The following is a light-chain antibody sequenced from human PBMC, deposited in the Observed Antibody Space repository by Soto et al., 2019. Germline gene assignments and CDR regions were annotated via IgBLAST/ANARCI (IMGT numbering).Light chain of an antibody. CDR3: QQSDSTPGK. V-gene: IGKV1-39*01. J-gene: IGKJ1*01. CDR1: QSISSY. Sequence: DTQVAHTPSCLPGIEGDCVTLSSPASQSISSYLNWYQQKPGKAPKLLIYAASSLQSGVPSRFSGSGSGTDFTLTISSLQPEDLATYYCQQSDSTPGKFGQGTKVDIK. CDR2: AAS.